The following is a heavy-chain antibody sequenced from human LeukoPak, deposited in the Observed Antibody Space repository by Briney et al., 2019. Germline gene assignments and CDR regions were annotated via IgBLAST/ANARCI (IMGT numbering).Heavy chain of an antibody. CDR3: ARPAVPAANYYYYMDV. CDR2: ISAYNGNT. D-gene: IGHD2-2*01. Sequence: ASVKVSCKASGYTFTSYGISWVRQAPGQGLEWMGWISAYNGNTNYAQKLQGRVTMTTDTSTSTAYMELRSLRSDDTAVYYCARPAVPAANYYYYMDVWGKGPTVTVSS. V-gene: IGHV1-18*01. J-gene: IGHJ6*03. CDR1: GYTFTSYG.